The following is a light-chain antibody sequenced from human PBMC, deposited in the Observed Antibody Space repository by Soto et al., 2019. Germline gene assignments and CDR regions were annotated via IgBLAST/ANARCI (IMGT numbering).Light chain of an antibody. Sequence: QSVLTQPASVSGSPGQLITISCTGTSGDIGRFNYVSWYQHHPGKAPKVMIYDVSNRPSGVSDRFSGSKSGNTTSLTISGLQAEDEADYYCSSYTHTTSRYVFGAGTKVTVL. CDR3: SSYTHTTSRYV. CDR2: DVS. CDR1: SGDIGRFNY. J-gene: IGLJ1*01. V-gene: IGLV2-14*03.